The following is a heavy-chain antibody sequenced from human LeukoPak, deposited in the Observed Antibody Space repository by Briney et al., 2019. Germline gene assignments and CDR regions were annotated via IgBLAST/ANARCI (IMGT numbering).Heavy chain of an antibody. Sequence: PGGSLRLSCAASGFTFSNAWMSWVRQAPGKGLEWVGRIKSKTDGGTTDYAAPVKGRFTISRDDSKNTLYLQMNSLKTEDTAVYYCTTGNGLYDFWSGYYTRDLWYFDYWGQGTLVTVSS. J-gene: IGHJ4*02. CDR3: TTGNGLYDFWSGYYTRDLWYFDY. CDR2: IKSKTDGGTT. V-gene: IGHV3-15*01. D-gene: IGHD3-3*01. CDR1: GFTFSNAW.